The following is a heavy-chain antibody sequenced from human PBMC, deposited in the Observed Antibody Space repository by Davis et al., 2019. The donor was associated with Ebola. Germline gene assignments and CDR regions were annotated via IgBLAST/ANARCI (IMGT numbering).Heavy chain of an antibody. CDR1: GFIFSSYS. CDR3: ARDRVVTTQYYYYYGMDV. V-gene: IGHV3-21*01. CDR2: ISSSSSYI. Sequence: PGGSLRLSCAASGFIFSSYSMNWVRQAPGKGLEWVSSISSSSSYIYYADSVKGRFTISRDNAKNSLYLQMNSLRAEDTAVYYCARDRVVTTQYYYYYGMDVWGQGTTVTVSS. D-gene: IGHD4-23*01. J-gene: IGHJ6*02.